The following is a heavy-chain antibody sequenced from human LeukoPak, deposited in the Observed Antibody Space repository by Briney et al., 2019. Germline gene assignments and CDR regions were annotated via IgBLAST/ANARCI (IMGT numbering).Heavy chain of an antibody. CDR3: ARSITMAPKGGYLDY. D-gene: IGHD3-10*01. CDR2: INHSGST. CDR1: GGSFSGYY. J-gene: IGHJ4*02. Sequence: SETLSLTCAVYGGSFSGYYWGWIRQPPGKGLEWIGEINHSGSTNYNPSLKSRVTISVDTSKNQFSLKLSSVTAADTAVYYCARSITMAPKGGYLDYWGQGTLVTVSS. V-gene: IGHV4-34*01.